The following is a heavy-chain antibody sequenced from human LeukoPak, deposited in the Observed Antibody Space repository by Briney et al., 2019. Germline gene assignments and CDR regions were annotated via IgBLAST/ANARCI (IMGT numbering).Heavy chain of an antibody. CDR3: ARGYYDFCSGIYIGIVELMGY. CDR1: GYTFTGYY. V-gene: IGHV1-2*06. Sequence: GASVKVSCKASGYTFTGYYMHWVRQAPGQGLEWMGRINPNSGCTNYVQKFQGRATMTRDTCISTAYIELIRLISDDTAVYYCARGYYDFCSGIYIGIVELMGYWGQRTLVTVSS. D-gene: IGHD3-3*01. CDR2: INPNSGCT. J-gene: IGHJ4*02.